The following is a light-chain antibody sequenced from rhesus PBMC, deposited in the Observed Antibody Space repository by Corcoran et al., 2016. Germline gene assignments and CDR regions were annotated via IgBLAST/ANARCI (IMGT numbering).Light chain of an antibody. CDR3: QQHDNSPYS. Sequence: DIQMTQSPSSLSASVGDRVTITCRASQGISNWLAWYQQKPGKAPKLLIYSEDNLETGVPSRVSGSGSGTVFTLTISSLQPEDIATYYCQQHDNSPYSFGQGTKVEIK. CDR2: SED. V-gene: IGKV1-69*01. J-gene: IGKJ2*01. CDR1: QGISNW.